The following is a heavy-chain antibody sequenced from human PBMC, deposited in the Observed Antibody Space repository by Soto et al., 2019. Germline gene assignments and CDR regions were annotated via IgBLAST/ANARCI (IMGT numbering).Heavy chain of an antibody. Sequence: GGSLRLSCAASGFTFSAYGMHWVRQAPGKGLEWVAVISYDGSNKYYADSVKGRLTISRDNSKNTLYLQMNSLRAEDTAVYYCAKDLLSSGNYYFEYWGQGTLVTVSS. CDR2: ISYDGSNK. J-gene: IGHJ4*02. V-gene: IGHV3-30*18. CDR1: GFTFSAYG. CDR3: AKDLLSSGNYYFEY. D-gene: IGHD3-22*01.